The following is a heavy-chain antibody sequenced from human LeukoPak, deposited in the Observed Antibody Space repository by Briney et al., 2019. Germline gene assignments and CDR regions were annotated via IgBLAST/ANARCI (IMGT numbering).Heavy chain of an antibody. CDR3: ARRSYDILTGYYTFDY. D-gene: IGHD3-9*01. CDR1: GYSFTSYW. J-gene: IGHJ4*02. Sequence: GESLKISCKGPGYSFTSYWISWVRQMPGKGLEWMGRIDPSDSYTNYSPSFQGHVTISADKSISTAYLQWSSLKASDTAMYYCARRSYDILTGYYTFDYWGQGTLVTVSS. V-gene: IGHV5-10-1*01. CDR2: IDPSDSYT.